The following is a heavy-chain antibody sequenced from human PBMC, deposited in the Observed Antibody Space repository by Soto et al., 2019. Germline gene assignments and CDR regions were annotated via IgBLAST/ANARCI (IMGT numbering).Heavy chain of an antibody. V-gene: IGHV4-61*08. J-gene: IGHJ6*03. D-gene: IGHD2-2*01. CDR3: ARDPSPLSNHPNRAMDV. Sequence: SETLSLTCTVSGGSISSGDYYWSWIRQPPGKGLEWIGYIYYSGSTNYNPSLKSRVTISVDTSKNQFSLKLSSVTAADTAVYYCARDPSPLSNHPNRAMDVWGKGTTVTVSS. CDR1: GGSISSGDYY. CDR2: IYYSGST.